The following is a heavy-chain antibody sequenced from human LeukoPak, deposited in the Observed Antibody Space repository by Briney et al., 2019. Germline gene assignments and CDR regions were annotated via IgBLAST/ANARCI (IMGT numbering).Heavy chain of an antibody. CDR1: GFTFSSYA. D-gene: IGHD3-10*01. CDR2: INGSGGST. V-gene: IGHV3-23*01. CDR3: AKERYGSGSYYFDY. J-gene: IGHJ4*02. Sequence: GGSLRLSCAASGFTFSSYAMSWVRQAPGKGLEWVSAINGSGGSTYYVDSVKGRFTISRDNSKNTLYPQMNSLRAEDTAVYYCAKERYGSGSYYFDYWGQGTLVTVSS.